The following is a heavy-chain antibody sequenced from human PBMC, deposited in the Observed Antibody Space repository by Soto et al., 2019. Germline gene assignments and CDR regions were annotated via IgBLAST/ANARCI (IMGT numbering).Heavy chain of an antibody. Sequence: SVKVSCKASGGTFSSYTISWVRQAPGQGLEWMGRIIPILGIANYAQKFQGRVTITADKSTSTAYMELSSLRSEDTAVYYCARSYCTNGVCYSSYYYYMDVWGKGTTVTVSS. CDR3: ARSYCTNGVCYSSYYYYMDV. CDR2: IIPILGIA. CDR1: GGTFSSYT. V-gene: IGHV1-69*02. D-gene: IGHD2-8*01. J-gene: IGHJ6*03.